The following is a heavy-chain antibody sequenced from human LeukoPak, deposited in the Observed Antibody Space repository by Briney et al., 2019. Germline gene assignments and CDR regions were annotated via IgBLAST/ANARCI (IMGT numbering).Heavy chain of an antibody. D-gene: IGHD1-14*01. Sequence: AGGSLRLSCVASGFTFDDYGMHWVRQAPGKGLEWLSLITWHGGTTYYADSVKGRFAISRDNSKNSLFLQMNSLRPEDTGMYFCTKDLLARGTTHVTTFDRWGQGTPVTVSS. V-gene: IGHV3-43D*03. J-gene: IGHJ4*02. CDR3: TKDLLARGTTHVTTFDR. CDR2: ITWHGGTT. CDR1: GFTFDDYG.